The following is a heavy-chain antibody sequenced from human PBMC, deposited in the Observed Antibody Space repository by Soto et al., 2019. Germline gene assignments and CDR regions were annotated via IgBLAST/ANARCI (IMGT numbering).Heavy chain of an antibody. Sequence: GGSLRLSCAASGFTFSSYAMHWVRQAPGKGLEWVAVISYDGSNKYYADSVKGRFTISRDNSKNTLYLQMNSLRAEDTAVYYCARVGDCSSTSCLPGQYWGQGTLVTVSS. CDR3: ARVGDCSSTSCLPGQY. CDR1: GFTFSSYA. D-gene: IGHD2-2*01. J-gene: IGHJ4*02. V-gene: IGHV3-30-3*01. CDR2: ISYDGSNK.